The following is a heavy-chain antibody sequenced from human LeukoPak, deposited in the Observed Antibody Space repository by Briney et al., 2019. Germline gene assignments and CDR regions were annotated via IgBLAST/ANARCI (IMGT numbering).Heavy chain of an antibody. CDR2: INSDGAST. J-gene: IGHJ4*02. Sequence: GGSLRLSCSASGFTFSSYAMHWVRQAPGKGLVWVSRINSDGASTNYADSVKGRFTISRDNAKNTLYLQMNSLRAEDTAVYYCARVNYGGNSFSDYWGQGTLVTVSS. D-gene: IGHD4-23*01. V-gene: IGHV3-74*01. CDR3: ARVNYGGNSFSDY. CDR1: GFTFSSYA.